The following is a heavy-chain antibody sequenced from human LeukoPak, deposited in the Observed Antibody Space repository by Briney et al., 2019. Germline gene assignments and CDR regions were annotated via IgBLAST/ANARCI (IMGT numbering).Heavy chain of an antibody. J-gene: IGHJ4*02. CDR1: GFTFKKYT. CDR3: VKDLYYDNSGYYSGAFDY. Sequence: GGSLRLSCSASGFTFKKYTMHWVRQAPGKGLEYVSAINSNGGRTYYADSVKGRFTISRDNSKNTLYLQMSSLRVDDTAVYYCVKDLYYDNSGYYSGAFDYWGQGTLVTVSS. CDR2: INSNGGRT. D-gene: IGHD3-22*01. V-gene: IGHV3-64D*09.